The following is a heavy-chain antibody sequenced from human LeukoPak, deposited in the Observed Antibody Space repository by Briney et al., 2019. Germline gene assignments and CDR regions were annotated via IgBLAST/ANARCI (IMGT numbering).Heavy chain of an antibody. CDR2: ILPHDSDT. CDR3: ARPSSSSSWYFDL. CDR1: GYSFTGYW. Sequence: GESLKISCQGSGYSFTGYWIGWVRQMPGKGLESVGIILPHDSDTRYSPSFQGQVTISADKSISTAYLQWSSLKASDTAMYYCARPSSSSSWYFDLWGRGTLVTVSS. V-gene: IGHV5-51*01. J-gene: IGHJ2*01. D-gene: IGHD6-6*01.